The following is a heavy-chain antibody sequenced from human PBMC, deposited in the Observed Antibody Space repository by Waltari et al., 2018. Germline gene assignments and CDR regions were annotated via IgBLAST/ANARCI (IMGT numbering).Heavy chain of an antibody. J-gene: IGHJ3*02. CDR2: INSDGSSR. D-gene: IGHD5-12*01. CDR1: GIIFSTYW. Sequence: EVQLVESGGGLVQPGGSLRLSCAASGIIFSTYWMHWVRQAPGKGLVGVSRINSDGSSRTYADSVKGRFTISRDNAKNTLYLQMNSLRGEDTAVYYCVRKSTSATGDSFDMWGQGTMVTVSS. V-gene: IGHV3-74*01. CDR3: VRKSTSATGDSFDM.